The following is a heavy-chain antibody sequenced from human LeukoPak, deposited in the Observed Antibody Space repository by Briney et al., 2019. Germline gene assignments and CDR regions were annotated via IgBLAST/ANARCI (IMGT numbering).Heavy chain of an antibody. Sequence: ASVKVSCNASGYTFTGYYMHWVRQAPGQGLEWMGWINPNSGGTNYAQKFQGRVTMTRDTSISTAYMELSRLRSDDTAVYYCARDRDITGDHYYFDYWGQGTLVTVSS. CDR2: INPNSGGT. J-gene: IGHJ4*02. CDR3: ARDRDITGDHYYFDY. CDR1: GYTFTGYY. V-gene: IGHV1-2*02. D-gene: IGHD7-27*01.